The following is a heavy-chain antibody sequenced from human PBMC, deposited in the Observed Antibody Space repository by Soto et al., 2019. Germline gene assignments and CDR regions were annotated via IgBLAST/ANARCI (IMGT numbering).Heavy chain of an antibody. CDR1: GYTLTELS. CDR2: FDPEDGET. CDR3: ATGAQYSYGFGY. J-gene: IGHJ4*02. Sequence: ASVKVSCTVSGYTLTELSMHWVRQAPGKGLEWMGGFDPEDGETIYAQKFQGRVTMTEDTSTDTAYMELSSLRSEDTAVYYCATGAQYSYGFGYWGQGTLVTVSS. V-gene: IGHV1-24*01. D-gene: IGHD5-18*01.